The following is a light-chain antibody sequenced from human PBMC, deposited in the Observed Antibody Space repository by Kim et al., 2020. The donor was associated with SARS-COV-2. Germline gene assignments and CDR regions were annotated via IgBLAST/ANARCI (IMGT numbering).Light chain of an antibody. V-gene: IGLV2-8*01. Sequence: GQSVPISSTETSNDVGGYNYVSWYQQPPGKAPKLMIYETSKRPSGVPDRFSVSKSGNTASLTVSGLQAEDEADYYCSSYTGSNNYVFGTGTKVTVL. J-gene: IGLJ1*01. CDR1: SNDVGGYNY. CDR3: SSYTGSNNYV. CDR2: ETS.